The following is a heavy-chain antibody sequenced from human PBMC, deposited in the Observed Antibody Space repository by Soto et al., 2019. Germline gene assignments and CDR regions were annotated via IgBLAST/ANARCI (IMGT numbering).Heavy chain of an antibody. CDR1: GGSFGAYY. V-gene: IGHV4-34*01. D-gene: IGHD2-15*01. Sequence: QVQLQQWGAGLLKPSETLSLTCAVNGGSFGAYYWSWIRQPPGKGPEWIGEINHRGSTNYNPSLNSRVTISVDTSKYQFSLKLNSVTAADTAVYYCARDGIGGSCLIWGQGTLVTVSS. CDR2: INHRGST. CDR3: ARDGIGGSCLI. J-gene: IGHJ4*02.